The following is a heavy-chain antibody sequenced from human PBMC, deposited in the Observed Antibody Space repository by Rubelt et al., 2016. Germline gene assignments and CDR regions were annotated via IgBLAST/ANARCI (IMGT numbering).Heavy chain of an antibody. CDR2: IYSGGTT. CDR1: GFNVGSSY. D-gene: IGHD5-12*01. Sequence: GGSLRLSCAASGFNVGSSYMSWVRQAPGKGLDWVSVIYSGGTTHYAESVQGRFTISRDTSKNTLFLQMNSMRAEDTAVYYCAKDAYTDIVDNFDYWGQGTLVTVSS. CDR3: AKDAYTDIVDNFDY. J-gene: IGHJ4*02. V-gene: IGHV3-53*01.